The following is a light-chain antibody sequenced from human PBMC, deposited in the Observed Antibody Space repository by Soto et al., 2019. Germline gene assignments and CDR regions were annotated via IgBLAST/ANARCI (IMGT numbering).Light chain of an antibody. Sequence: DIVMTQTPLSLSVTPGQPASISCKSSQSLLHSDGNTFLHWYFQKPGQSPQLLIYLASKRASGVPDRFSGSGSGTDYTLKISSLEAEDAGIYYCMQSLQSPPTFGGGTKVDMK. J-gene: IGKJ4*01. V-gene: IGKV2-28*01. CDR1: QSLLHSDGNTF. CDR3: MQSLQSPPT. CDR2: LAS.